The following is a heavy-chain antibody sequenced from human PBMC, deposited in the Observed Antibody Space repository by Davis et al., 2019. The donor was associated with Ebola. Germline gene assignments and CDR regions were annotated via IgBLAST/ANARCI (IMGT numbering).Heavy chain of an antibody. CDR1: GFTFSSFA. D-gene: IGHD6-25*01. Sequence: GESLKISCAASGFTFSSFAMSWVRQAPGKGLEWVSGISGSGGDTYYADSVKGRFSISRDNSKNTLYLQMHSLRAEDTAVYYCAKHPGTYGSVGPFDYWGQGTLVTVSS. V-gene: IGHV3-23*01. CDR3: AKHPGTYGSVGPFDY. CDR2: ISGSGGDT. J-gene: IGHJ4*02.